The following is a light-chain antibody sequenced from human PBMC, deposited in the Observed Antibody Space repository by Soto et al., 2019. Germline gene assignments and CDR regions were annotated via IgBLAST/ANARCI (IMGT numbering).Light chain of an antibody. J-gene: IGKJ1*01. CDR3: QHYNNWPPWT. V-gene: IGKV3-15*01. CDR2: GAS. Sequence: EIVLTQSPGTLSLSPGERATLSCRASQSVSSRLAWYQQKPGQAPRLLIYGASIRATGIPARFTGSGSGTEFTLTISSLQSEDFAVYYCQHYNNWPPWTFGQGTKVDI. CDR1: QSVSSR.